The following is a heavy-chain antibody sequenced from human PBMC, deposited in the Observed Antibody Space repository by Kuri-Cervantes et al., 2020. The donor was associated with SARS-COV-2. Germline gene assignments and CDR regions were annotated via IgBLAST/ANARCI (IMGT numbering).Heavy chain of an antibody. CDR2: IYTSGST. Sequence: ESLKISCTVSGGSISSYYWSWIRQPAGKGLEWIGRIYTSGSTNYNPSLKSRVTMSVDTSKNQFSLKLSSVTAADTAVYYCARADFWSGYVYYFDYWGQGTLVTVSS. J-gene: IGHJ4*02. CDR3: ARADFWSGYVYYFDY. V-gene: IGHV4-4*07. CDR1: GGSISSYY. D-gene: IGHD3-3*01.